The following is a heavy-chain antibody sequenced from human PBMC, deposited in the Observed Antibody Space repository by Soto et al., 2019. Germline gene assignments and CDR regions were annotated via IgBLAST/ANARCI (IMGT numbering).Heavy chain of an antibody. J-gene: IGHJ5*02. CDR2: IYYSGST. Sequence: SETLSLTCTVSGGSISSYYWSWIRQPPGKGLEWIGYIYYSGSTNYNPSLKSRVTISVDTSKNQFSLKLSSVTAADTAVYYCARVNDFWSGYSSSLWFDPWGQGTLVTVSS. D-gene: IGHD3-3*01. CDR3: ARVNDFWSGYSSSLWFDP. V-gene: IGHV4-59*01. CDR1: GGSISSYY.